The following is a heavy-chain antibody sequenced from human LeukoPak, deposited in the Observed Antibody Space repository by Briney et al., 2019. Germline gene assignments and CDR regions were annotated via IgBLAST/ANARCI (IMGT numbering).Heavy chain of an antibody. Sequence: SETLSLTCTVSGVSISSSNSYWGWIRQPPGKGLEWIGSIYYSGNTYYNASLKSQVSISIDTPKNQFSLRLTSVTAADTAVYYCARQTGSGLFILPGGQGTLVTVSS. D-gene: IGHD3/OR15-3a*01. J-gene: IGHJ4*02. CDR2: IYYSGNT. CDR1: GVSISSSNSY. V-gene: IGHV4-39*01. CDR3: ARQTGSGLFILP.